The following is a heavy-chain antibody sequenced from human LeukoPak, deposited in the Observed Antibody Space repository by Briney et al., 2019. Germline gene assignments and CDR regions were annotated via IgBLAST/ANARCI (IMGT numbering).Heavy chain of an antibody. D-gene: IGHD3-10*01. CDR3: ARLWFGEYRWFDP. CDR2: IYYSGST. V-gene: IGHV4-30-4*01. CDR1: GGSISSGDYY. J-gene: IGHJ5*02. Sequence: PSETLSLTCTVSGGSISSGDYYWSWISQPPGRGLEWIGYIYYSGSTYYNPSLKGRVTISVDTSKNQFSLKLSSVTAADTAVYYCARLWFGEYRWFDPWGQGTLVTVSS.